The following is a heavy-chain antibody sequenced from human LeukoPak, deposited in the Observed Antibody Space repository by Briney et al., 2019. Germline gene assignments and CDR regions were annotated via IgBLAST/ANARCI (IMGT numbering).Heavy chain of an antibody. CDR1: GYSFIDYW. V-gene: IGHV5-51*01. J-gene: IGHJ5*02. CDR3: AKSNRGDGYNYWFDP. D-gene: IGHD5-24*01. Sequence: GESLKISCKASGYSFIDYWIGWVRQMPGKGLEWMGIIYPGESDTRYSPSFEGQVTISSDKSITTAYLQWSSLKASDTAMYYCAKSNRGDGYNYWFDPWGQGTLVTVSS. CDR2: IYPGESDT.